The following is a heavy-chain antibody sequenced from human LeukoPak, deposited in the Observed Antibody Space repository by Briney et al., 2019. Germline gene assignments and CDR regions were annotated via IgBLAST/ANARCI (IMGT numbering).Heavy chain of an antibody. CDR3: ARDRGSSGWNYYYYYMDV. CDR2: FDPEDDET. V-gene: IGHV1-24*01. J-gene: IGHJ6*03. D-gene: IGHD6-19*01. CDR1: GYIVTELS. Sequence: ASVKVSCKVSGYIVTELSMHWVRQAPGKGLEWMGGFDPEDDETIYAQRFQGRVTMTEDTSTDTVYMELSSLRSDDTAVYYCARDRGSSGWNYYYYYMDVWGKGTTVTVSS.